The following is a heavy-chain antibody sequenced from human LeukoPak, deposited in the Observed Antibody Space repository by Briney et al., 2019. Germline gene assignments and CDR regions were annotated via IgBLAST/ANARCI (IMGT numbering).Heavy chain of an antibody. D-gene: IGHD3-16*01. V-gene: IGHV3-74*01. CDR3: ASAYTYVRLGDH. Sequence: GGSLRLSCAVSGLSFSNYWMHWVRQAPGKGLVWVARTNLHGTAVDYADSVKGRFTISRDNAKNTLFLQMNSLRAEDTAVHYCASAYTYVRLGDHWGQGTLVIVSS. CDR1: GLSFSNYW. J-gene: IGHJ4*02. CDR2: TNLHGTAV.